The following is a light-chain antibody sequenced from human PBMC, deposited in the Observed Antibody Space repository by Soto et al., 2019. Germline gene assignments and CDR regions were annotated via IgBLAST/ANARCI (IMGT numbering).Light chain of an antibody. CDR1: QRVGSY. Sequence: DIQMTQSPSSLSASVGDRVTITCRASQRVGSYLNWYQQKPGKAPTLLIYSASELQSGVSSRFSGSGSGTDFTLTFRNLQPEDFAVYYCQQSHNTPLTFGQGTKVDIK. V-gene: IGKV1-39*01. J-gene: IGKJ1*01. CDR3: QQSHNTPLT. CDR2: SAS.